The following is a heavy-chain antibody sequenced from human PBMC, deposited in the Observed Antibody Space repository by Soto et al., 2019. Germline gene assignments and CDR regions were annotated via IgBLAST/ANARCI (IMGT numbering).Heavy chain of an antibody. J-gene: IGHJ4*02. V-gene: IGHV1-18*01. CDR1: GYTFTSYG. Sequence: GASVKVSCKASGYTFTSYGISWVRQAPGQGLEWMGWISAYNGNTNYAQKLQGRVTMTTDTSTSTAYMELRSLRSDDTAVYYCARDFRVGATTFSASVSFVPYYWGQGTLVTVSS. D-gene: IGHD1-26*01. CDR3: ARDFRVGATTFSASVSFVPYY. CDR2: ISAYNGNT.